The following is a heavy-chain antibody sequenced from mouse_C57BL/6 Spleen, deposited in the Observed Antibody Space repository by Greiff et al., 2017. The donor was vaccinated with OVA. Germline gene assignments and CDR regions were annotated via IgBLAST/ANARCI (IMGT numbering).Heavy chain of an antibody. CDR3: ARKGLTGFDY. D-gene: IGHD4-1*01. J-gene: IGHJ2*01. CDR2: ISNGGGST. V-gene: IGHV5-12*01. Sequence: DVMLVESGGGLVQPGGSLKLSCAASGFTFSDYYMYWVRQTPEKRLEWVAYISNGGGSTYYPDTVKGRFTISRDNAKNTLYLQMSRLKSEDTAMYYCARKGLTGFDYWGQGTTLTVSS. CDR1: GFTFSDYY.